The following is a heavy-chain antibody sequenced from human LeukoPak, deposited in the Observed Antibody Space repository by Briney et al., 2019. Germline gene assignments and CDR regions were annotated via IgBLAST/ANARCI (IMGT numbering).Heavy chain of an antibody. CDR1: GYTFTSYA. CDR3: ARAYCTGGSCLYYYYYGMDV. V-gene: IGHV1-3*01. Sequence: GASVKVSCKASGYTFTSYAMHWVRQAPGQRLEWMGWINAGNGNTKYSQKFQGRVTITRDTSASTAYMELRSLRSEDTAVYYCARAYCTGGSCLYYYYYGMDVWGQGTTVTVSS. CDR2: INAGNGNT. D-gene: IGHD2-15*01. J-gene: IGHJ6*02.